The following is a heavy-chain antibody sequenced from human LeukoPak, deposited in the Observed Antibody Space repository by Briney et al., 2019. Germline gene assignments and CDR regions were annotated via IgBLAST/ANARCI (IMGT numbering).Heavy chain of an antibody. J-gene: IGHJ6*02. D-gene: IGHD1-14*01. Sequence: GGSLRLSCAASGFTFSSYSMNWVRQAPGKGLEWVSSISSSSSYIYYADSVKGRFTITRDNARSTLFLQMNSLGTEDTAVYYCAKDRGAPDFYYYYYGMDVWGQGTTVIVSS. V-gene: IGHV3-21*01. CDR2: ISSSSSYI. CDR3: AKDRGAPDFYYYYYGMDV. CDR1: GFTFSSYS.